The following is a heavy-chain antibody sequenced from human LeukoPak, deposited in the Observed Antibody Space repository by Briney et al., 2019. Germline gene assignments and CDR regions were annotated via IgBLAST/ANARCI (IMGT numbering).Heavy chain of an antibody. CDR1: GFTFHNYA. J-gene: IGHJ1*01. CDR3: ASMYFSQYLQH. Sequence: GGSLRLSCAASGFTFHNYAIHWVRQAPGKGLEWVSLTSGDGITTYFADSVKGRFTISRDNSKNTLYLQMNSLRAEDTAVYYCASMYFSQYLQHWGQGTLVTVSS. V-gene: IGHV3-43*02. D-gene: IGHD6-6*01. CDR2: TSGDGITT.